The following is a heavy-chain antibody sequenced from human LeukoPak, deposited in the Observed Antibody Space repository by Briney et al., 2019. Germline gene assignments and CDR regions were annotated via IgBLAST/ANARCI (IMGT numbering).Heavy chain of an antibody. CDR2: IYNSGTT. J-gene: IGHJ4*02. V-gene: IGHV4-31*03. CDR1: GGSISSGGYY. Sequence: PSETLSLTCTVSGGSISSGGYYWTWIRQYPGKGLEWIGYIYNSGTTYYNPSLQSRVTISGDTSKNQFSLKLSSVTAADTAVYYCAICYGANEGSFDYWGQGTLVTVSS. D-gene: IGHD4-17*01. CDR3: AICYGANEGSFDY.